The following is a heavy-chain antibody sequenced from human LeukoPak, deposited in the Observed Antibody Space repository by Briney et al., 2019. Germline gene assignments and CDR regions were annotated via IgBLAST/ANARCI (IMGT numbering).Heavy chain of an antibody. CDR1: GFTFSSYG. Sequence: PGGSLRLSCAAPGFTFSSYGMSWVRQAPGKGLEWVSAISGSGGSTYYADSVKGRFTISRDNSKNTLYLQMNSLRAEDTAVYYCAKDLLRQQPTEFDYWGQGTLVTVSS. CDR3: AKDLLRQQPTEFDY. D-gene: IGHD6-13*01. CDR2: ISGSGGST. V-gene: IGHV3-23*01. J-gene: IGHJ4*02.